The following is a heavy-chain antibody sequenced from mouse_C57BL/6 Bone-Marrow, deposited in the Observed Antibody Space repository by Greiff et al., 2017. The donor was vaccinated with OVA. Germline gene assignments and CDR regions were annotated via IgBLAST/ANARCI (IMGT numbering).Heavy chain of an antibody. J-gene: IGHJ2*01. CDR1: GFTFSSYA. CDR2: ISDGGSYT. Sequence: EVQLQESGGGLVKPGGSLKLSCAASGFTFSSYAMSWVRQTPEKRLEWVATISDGGSYTYYPDNVKGRFTISRDNAKNNLYLQMSHLKSEDTAMYYCARALSDDWGQGTTLTVSS. CDR3: ARALSDD. V-gene: IGHV5-4*01.